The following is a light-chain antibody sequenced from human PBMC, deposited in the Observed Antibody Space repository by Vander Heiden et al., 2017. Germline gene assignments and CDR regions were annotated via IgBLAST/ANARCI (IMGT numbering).Light chain of an antibody. CDR2: TAS. V-gene: IGKV1-39*01. CDR1: QRISSD. CDR3: QQSDTIPIT. J-gene: IGKJ5*01. Sequence: DIQMSQSPSSLSASVGDRVTITCRASQRISSDLNWYQQKPGKAPKLLIYTASSLQTGVPSRFSGSGSGTDFTLTISSLQAEDFATYYCQQSDTIPITFGQGTRLEIK.